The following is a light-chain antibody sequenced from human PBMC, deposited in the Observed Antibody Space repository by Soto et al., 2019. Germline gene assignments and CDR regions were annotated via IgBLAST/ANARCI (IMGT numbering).Light chain of an antibody. CDR3: QQYGSFSPIT. CDR2: DAS. CDR1: RSISNW. J-gene: IGKJ4*01. V-gene: IGKV1-5*01. Sequence: DIQMTQSPSTLSASVGDRVTITCRASRSISNWLAWYQQRPGIAPKLLIFDASTLQSGVPSRFSGSGSGTEFTLSISRLQTDDFATYYCQQYGSFSPITFGGGTKV.